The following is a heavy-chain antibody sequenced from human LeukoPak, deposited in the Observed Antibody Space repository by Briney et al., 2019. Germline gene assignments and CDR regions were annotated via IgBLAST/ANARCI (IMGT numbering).Heavy chain of an antibody. CDR1: GGSISSSNW. CDR2: IYHSGST. CDR3: ARAEVVGAHLRSGYFQH. V-gene: IGHV4-4*02. J-gene: IGHJ1*01. D-gene: IGHD1-26*01. Sequence: SETLSLTCAVSGGSISSSNWWSWVRQPPGKGLGWIGEIYHSGSTNYNPSLKSRVTISVDKSKNQFPLNVSSVTAADTAVYYCARAEVVGAHLRSGYFQHWGQGTLVIVSS.